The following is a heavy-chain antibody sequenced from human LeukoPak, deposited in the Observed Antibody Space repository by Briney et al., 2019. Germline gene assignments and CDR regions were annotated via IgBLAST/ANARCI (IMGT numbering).Heavy chain of an antibody. V-gene: IGHV4-61*02. Sequence: SETLSLTCTVSGGSISSGSYYWSWIRQPAGKGLEWIGRIYTSGSTNYSPSLKSRVTISVDTSKNQFSLKLSSVTAADTAVYYCARKYSSGLNWFDPWGQGTLVTVSS. J-gene: IGHJ5*02. D-gene: IGHD6-19*01. CDR3: ARKYSSGLNWFDP. CDR1: GGSISSGSYY. CDR2: IYTSGST.